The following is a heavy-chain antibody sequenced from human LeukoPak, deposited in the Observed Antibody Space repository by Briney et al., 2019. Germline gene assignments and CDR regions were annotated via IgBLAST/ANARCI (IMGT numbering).Heavy chain of an antibody. CDR1: GGSISSSSYY. V-gene: IGHV4-39*07. D-gene: IGHD5-18*01. J-gene: IGHJ6*03. CDR2: IYYSGST. Sequence: SETLSLTCTVSGGSISSSSYYWGWIRQPPGKGLEWIGSIYYSGSTYYNPSLKSRVTISVDTSKNQFSLKLSSVTAADTAVYYCARGTYSYGYSYYYYYMDVWGKGTTVTVSS. CDR3: ARGTYSYGYSYYYYYMDV.